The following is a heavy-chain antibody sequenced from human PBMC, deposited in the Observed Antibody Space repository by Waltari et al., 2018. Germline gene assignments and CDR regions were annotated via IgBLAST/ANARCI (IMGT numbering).Heavy chain of an antibody. CDR3: ARCGYSSSFFLYYYYYMDV. J-gene: IGHJ6*03. CDR2: SIPILGIA. Sequence: QVQLVQSGAEVKKPGSSVKVSCKASGGTFSSYAISWVRQAPGQGLEWMGGSIPILGIANYAQKFQGRVTITADESTSTAYMELSSLRSEDTAVYYCARCGYSSSFFLYYYYYMDVWGKGTTVTVSS. CDR1: GGTFSSYA. D-gene: IGHD6-13*01. V-gene: IGHV1-69*04.